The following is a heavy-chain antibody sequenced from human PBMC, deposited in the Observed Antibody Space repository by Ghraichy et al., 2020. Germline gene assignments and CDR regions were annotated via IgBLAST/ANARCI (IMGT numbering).Heavy chain of an antibody. Sequence: SQTLSLTCAVYGGSISGYYWSWIRYPPGKGLEWIGEINHSGSTNYNPSLKSRVTISVDTSKNQFSLKLSPVTAADTAGYYCAIRGGVTVHNWFDPWGQGTLVTVSP. CDR3: AIRGGVTVHNWFDP. CDR1: GGSISGYY. V-gene: IGHV4-34*01. CDR2: INHSGST. J-gene: IGHJ5*02. D-gene: IGHD4-11*01.